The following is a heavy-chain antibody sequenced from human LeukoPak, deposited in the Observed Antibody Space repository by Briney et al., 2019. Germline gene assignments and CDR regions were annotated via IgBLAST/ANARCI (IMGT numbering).Heavy chain of an antibody. V-gene: IGHV3-73*01. Sequence: PGGSLRLSCAASGFTFSGSAMHWVRQASGKGLEWVGRIRSKANSYATAYAASVKGRFTISRDGSKNTAYLQMNSLKTEDTAVYYCTMPITMVRGVIILDYYYYYMDVWGKGTTVTVSS. D-gene: IGHD3-10*01. CDR3: TMPITMVRGVIILDYYYYYMDV. CDR2: IRSKANSYAT. J-gene: IGHJ6*03. CDR1: GFTFSGSA.